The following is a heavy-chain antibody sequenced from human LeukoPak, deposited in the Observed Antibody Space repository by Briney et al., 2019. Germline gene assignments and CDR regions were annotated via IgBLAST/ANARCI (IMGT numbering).Heavy chain of an antibody. J-gene: IGHJ4*02. V-gene: IGHV1-3*01. CDR1: GYTFTSYA. D-gene: IGHD1-26*01. Sequence: GASVKVSCKASGYTFTSYAMHWVRQAPGQRLEWMGWINAGNGNTKYSQKFQGRVTITRDTSASTAYIELSSLRSEDTAVYYCARDSRWELQFDYWGQETLVTVSS. CDR3: ARDSRWELQFDY. CDR2: INAGNGNT.